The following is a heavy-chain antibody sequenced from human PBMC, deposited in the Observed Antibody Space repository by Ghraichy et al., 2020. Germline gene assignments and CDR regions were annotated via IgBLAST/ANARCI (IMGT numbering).Heavy chain of an antibody. J-gene: IGHJ3*02. CDR1: GFTVSSNY. V-gene: IGHV3-53*01. CDR2: IYSGGST. Sequence: GGSLRLSCAASGFTVSSNYMSWVRQAPGKGLEWVSVIYSGGSTYYADSVKGRFTISRDNSKNTLYLQMNSLRAEDTAVYYCARGEDTMIVVPSGAFDIWGQGTMVTVSS. CDR3: ARGEDTMIVVPSGAFDI. D-gene: IGHD3-22*01.